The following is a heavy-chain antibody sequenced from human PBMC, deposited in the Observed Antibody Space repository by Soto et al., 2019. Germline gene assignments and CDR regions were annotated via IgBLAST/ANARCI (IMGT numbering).Heavy chain of an antibody. CDR2: VDHRGST. Sequence: QLQLQESGPGLVKPSETLSLTCTVSGDSISSSNYYWGWIRQPPGERLEWIGSVDHRGSTNYRPSLRSRVIISVDTSKNQFSLKVDSVSAADTVLYYCARQGINRGYGPGAFDIWGQGTTVIVSS. CDR3: ARQGINRGYGPGAFDI. D-gene: IGHD5-12*01. J-gene: IGHJ3*02. V-gene: IGHV4-39*01. CDR1: GDSISSSNYY.